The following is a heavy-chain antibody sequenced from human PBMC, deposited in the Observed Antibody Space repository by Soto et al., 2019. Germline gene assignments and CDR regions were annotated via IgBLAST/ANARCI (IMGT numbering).Heavy chain of an antibody. CDR2: ISTYNGNT. V-gene: IGHV1-18*04. CDR3: ARDSFDY. Sequence: ASVKVSCKASDYTFTSYAINWVRQAPGQGLEWMGWISTYNGNTNYVQNFQGRFTMTTDTSTSPAYMELRSLRSDDTAVYYCARDSFDYWGQGTLVTVSS. CDR1: DYTFTSYA. J-gene: IGHJ4*02.